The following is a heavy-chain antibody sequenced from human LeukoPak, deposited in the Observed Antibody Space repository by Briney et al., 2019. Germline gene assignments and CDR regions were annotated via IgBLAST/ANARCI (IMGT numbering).Heavy chain of an antibody. Sequence: SETLSLTCAVYGGSFSDYYWSWIRQPPGKGLEWVGEINHSGSTNYNPSLKSRVTISVDTSTNQFSLRLSSVTAADTAVYYCARGKRRLAAAAAYNCFDPWGQGTLVTVSS. CDR3: ARGKRRLAAAAAYNCFDP. CDR1: GGSFSDYY. V-gene: IGHV4-34*01. J-gene: IGHJ5*02. D-gene: IGHD6-13*01. CDR2: INHSGST.